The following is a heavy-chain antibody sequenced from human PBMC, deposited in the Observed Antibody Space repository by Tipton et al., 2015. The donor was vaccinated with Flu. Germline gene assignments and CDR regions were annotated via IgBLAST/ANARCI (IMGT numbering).Heavy chain of an antibody. CDR3: ARDDGDYGSESYHYYYGMDV. V-gene: IGHV4-61*02. J-gene: IGHJ6*02. CDR2: IYTSGST. D-gene: IGHD3-10*01. Sequence: TLSLTCTVSGDSISSGTHYWSWIRQPAGKGLEWIGRIYTSGSTNYNPPLKTRVTISVDTSKNQFSLKLSSVTAADTAVYYCARDDGDYGSESYHYYYGMDVWGQGTTATVSS. CDR1: GDSISSGTHY.